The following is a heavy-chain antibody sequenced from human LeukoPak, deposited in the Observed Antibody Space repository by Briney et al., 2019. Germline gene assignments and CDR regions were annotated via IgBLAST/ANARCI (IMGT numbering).Heavy chain of an antibody. CDR1: GYTFTSYA. CDR3: ARVKGWGSITMIVEAVFDY. Sequence: ASVKVSCKASGYTFTSYAMHWVRQAPGQRLEWMGWINAGNGNTKYSQKFQGRVTITRDTSASTAYMELSSLRSEDTAVYYCARVKGWGSITMIVEAVFDYWGQGTLVTVSS. CDR2: INAGNGNT. V-gene: IGHV1-3*01. D-gene: IGHD3-22*01. J-gene: IGHJ4*02.